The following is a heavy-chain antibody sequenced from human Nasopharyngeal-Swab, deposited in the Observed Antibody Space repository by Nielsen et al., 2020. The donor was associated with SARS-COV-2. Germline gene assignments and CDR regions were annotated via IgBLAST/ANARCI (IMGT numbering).Heavy chain of an antibody. Sequence: GESLKISCAASGFTFSSYGMHWVRQAPGKGLEWVAVIWYDGSNKYHADSVKGRFTISRDNSKNTLYLQMNSLRAEDTAVYYCARGKGVRGVIISTFDYWGQGTLVTVSS. CDR2: IWYDGSNK. D-gene: IGHD3-10*02. CDR1: GFTFSSYG. CDR3: ARGKGVRGVIISTFDY. V-gene: IGHV3-33*01. J-gene: IGHJ4*02.